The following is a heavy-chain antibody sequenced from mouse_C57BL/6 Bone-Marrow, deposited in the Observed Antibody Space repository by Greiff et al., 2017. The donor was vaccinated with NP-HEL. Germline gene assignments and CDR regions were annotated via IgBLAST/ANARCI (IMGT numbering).Heavy chain of an antibody. Sequence: DVKLVESGGGLVQPGGSMKLSCVASGFTFSNYWMNWVRQSPEKGLEWVAQIRLKSDNYATHYAESVKGRFTISRDDSKSSVYLQMNNLRAEDTGIYYCTGLTAQYYAMDYWGQGTSVTVSS. D-gene: IGHD3-2*02. J-gene: IGHJ4*01. CDR3: TGLTAQYYAMDY. CDR1: GFTFSNYW. V-gene: IGHV6-3*01. CDR2: IRLKSDNYAT.